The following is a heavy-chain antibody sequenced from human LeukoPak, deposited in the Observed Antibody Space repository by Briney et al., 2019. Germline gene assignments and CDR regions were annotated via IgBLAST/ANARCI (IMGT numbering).Heavy chain of an antibody. CDR2: IRYDGSNK. CDR3: ASDYDSSFDY. D-gene: IGHD4-17*01. V-gene: IGHV3-30*02. CDR1: GFTFSSYG. Sequence: GGSLRPSCAASGFTFSSYGIHWVRQAPGKGLEWVAFIRYDGSNKYYTDSVKGRFTISRDNSKNTLYLQMNSLRAEDTAVYYCASDYDSSFDYWGQGTLVTVSS. J-gene: IGHJ4*02.